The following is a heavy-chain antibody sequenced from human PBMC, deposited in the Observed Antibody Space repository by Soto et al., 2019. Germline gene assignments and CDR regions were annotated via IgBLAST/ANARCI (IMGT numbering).Heavy chain of an antibody. D-gene: IGHD2-2*01. V-gene: IGHV3-11*01. Sequence: GGSLRLSCAASGFTFSDYYMNWFRQAPGKGLEWVSYISSGGSTVYYADSVKGRFTISRDNAKNSVYLQMNSLRAEDTAVYYCARDYHRSGENDWGQGTLVTVSS. J-gene: IGHJ4*02. CDR3: ARDYHRSGEND. CDR2: ISSGGSTV. CDR1: GFTFSDYY.